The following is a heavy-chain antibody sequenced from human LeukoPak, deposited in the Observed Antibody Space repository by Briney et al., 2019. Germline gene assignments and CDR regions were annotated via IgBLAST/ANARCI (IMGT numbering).Heavy chain of an antibody. J-gene: IGHJ4*02. V-gene: IGHV1-69*04. Sequence: SVTVSCKASGGTFSSYAISWVRQAPGQGLEWMGRIIPILGIANYAQKFQGRVTMTRNTSISTAYMELSSLRSEDTAVYYCARGLLVGGSGSEHDYWGQGTLVTVSS. CDR3: ARGLLVGGSGSEHDY. D-gene: IGHD3-10*01. CDR1: GGTFSSYA. CDR2: IIPILGIA.